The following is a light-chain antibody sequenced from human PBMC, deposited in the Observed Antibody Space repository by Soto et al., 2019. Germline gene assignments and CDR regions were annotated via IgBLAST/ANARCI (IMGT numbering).Light chain of an antibody. CDR2: DVS. CDR3: SSYSSSSTLFV. J-gene: IGLJ1*01. V-gene: IGLV2-14*03. CDR1: SSDVGGYNY. Sequence: QSALTQPASVSGSPGQSITISCTGTSSDVGGYNYVSWYQHYPGKAPKVIIYDVSNRPSGVSNRFSGSKSGNTASLTISGLLADEEDDYYCSSYSSSSTLFVFGTGTKLTVL.